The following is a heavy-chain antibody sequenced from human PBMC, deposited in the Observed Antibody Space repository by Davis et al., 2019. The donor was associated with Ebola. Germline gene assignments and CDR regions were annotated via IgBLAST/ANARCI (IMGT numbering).Heavy chain of an antibody. CDR3: ARSTTVTTAAFEY. CDR1: GGSFSGHY. Sequence: PSETLSLTCAVYGGSFSGHYWSWVRQSPREGLEWIGEISHRGRTTYNPSLLSRVTISVDTSRNQFSLKVSSVTAADTAVYYCARSTTVTTAAFEYWGQGTLVTVSS. D-gene: IGHD4-17*01. CDR2: ISHRGRT. V-gene: IGHV4-34*01. J-gene: IGHJ4*02.